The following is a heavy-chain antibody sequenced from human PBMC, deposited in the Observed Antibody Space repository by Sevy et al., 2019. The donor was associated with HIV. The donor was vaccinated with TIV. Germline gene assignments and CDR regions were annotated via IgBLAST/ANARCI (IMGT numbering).Heavy chain of an antibody. CDR2: ISSSSSYI. CDR1: GFTFSSYS. V-gene: IGHV3-21*01. J-gene: IGHJ4*02. CDR3: ARDRAYCGGDCYSSPNYFDY. D-gene: IGHD2-21*02. Sequence: GGSLRLSCAASGFTFSSYSMNWVRQAPGKGLEWVSSISSSSSYIYYADSVKGRFTISRDNTKNLLYLQMNSLRAEDTAVYYCARDRAYCGGDCYSSPNYFDYWGQGTLVTVSS.